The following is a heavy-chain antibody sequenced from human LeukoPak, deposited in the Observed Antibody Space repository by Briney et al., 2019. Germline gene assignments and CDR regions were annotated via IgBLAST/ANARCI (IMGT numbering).Heavy chain of an antibody. D-gene: IGHD5-24*01. V-gene: IGHV4-34*01. CDR1: GGSFSGYY. Sequence: SETLSLTCAVYGGSFSGYYWGWIRQPPGKELEWIGTIYYSGSTYFNPSLKSRVTISVDTSKNQFSLKLSSVTAADTAVYYCARDASRDGYNKSMRNYWGQGTLVTVSS. CDR3: ARDASRDGYNKSMRNY. J-gene: IGHJ4*02. CDR2: IYYSGST.